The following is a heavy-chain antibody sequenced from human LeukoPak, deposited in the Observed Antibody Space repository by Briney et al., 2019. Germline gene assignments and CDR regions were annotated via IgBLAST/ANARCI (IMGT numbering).Heavy chain of an antibody. CDR1: GGTFSSYA. CDR3: ARVEYEAAAGTSSYYYYGVDV. D-gene: IGHD6-13*01. V-gene: IGHV1-69*13. Sequence: GASVKVSCKASGGTFSSYAISWVRQAPGQGLEWMGGIIPIFGTTNYAQKFQGRVTITADASTSTAYMELSSLRSEDTAVYYCARVEYEAAAGTSSYYYYGVDVWGQGTTVTVSS. CDR2: IIPIFGTT. J-gene: IGHJ6*02.